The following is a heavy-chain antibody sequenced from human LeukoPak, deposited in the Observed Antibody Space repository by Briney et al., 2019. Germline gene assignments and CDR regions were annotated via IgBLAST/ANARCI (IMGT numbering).Heavy chain of an antibody. CDR1: GYTLTELS. V-gene: IGHV1-24*01. CDR2: FDPEDGET. Sequence: ASVKVSCKVSGYTLTELSMHWVRQAPGKGLEWMGGFDPEDGETIYAQKFQGRVTMTEDTSTDTAYMELSSLRSEDTAVYYCATDRVATIGIYQYRLFDPWGQGTLVTVSS. D-gene: IGHD5-12*01. CDR3: ATDRVATIGIYQYRLFDP. J-gene: IGHJ5*02.